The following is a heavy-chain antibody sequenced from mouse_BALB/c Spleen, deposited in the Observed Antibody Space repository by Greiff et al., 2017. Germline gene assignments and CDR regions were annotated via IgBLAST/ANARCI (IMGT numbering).Heavy chain of an antibody. V-gene: IGHV2-9*02. CDR1: GFSLTSSG. Sequence: VQLVESGPGLVAPSQSLSITCTVSGFSLTSSGVHWVRQPPGKGLEWLGVIWAGGSTNYNSALMSRLSISKDNSKSQVFLKMNSLQTDDTAMYYCARGGYYGRWDYWGQGTTLTVSS. CDR3: ARGGYYGRWDY. J-gene: IGHJ2*01. D-gene: IGHD1-1*01. CDR2: IWAGGST.